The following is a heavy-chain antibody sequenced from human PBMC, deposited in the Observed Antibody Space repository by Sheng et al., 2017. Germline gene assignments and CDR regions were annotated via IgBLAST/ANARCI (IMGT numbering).Heavy chain of an antibody. CDR1: GFIFSSYE. D-gene: IGHD3-10*01. J-gene: IGHJ4*02. CDR2: IKTDGTST. CDR3: ARDFKDRGK. V-gene: IGHV3-48*03. Sequence: EVQVVESGGGLVQPGGSLRLSCAGSGFIFSSYEMNWVRQAPGKGLEWVSCIKTDGTSTFYADFVEGRFTIYRDNAKNLLFLQMNSLRAEDTAVYYCARDFKDRGKWGQGTLVTVSS.